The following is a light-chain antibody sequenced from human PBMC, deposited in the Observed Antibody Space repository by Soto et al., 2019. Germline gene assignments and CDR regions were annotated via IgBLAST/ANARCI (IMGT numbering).Light chain of an antibody. CDR1: SGHSSYA. CDR3: QTWVTGVV. CDR2: LNSDGSH. J-gene: IGLJ2*01. V-gene: IGLV4-69*01. Sequence: QSVLTQSPSASASLGASVKLTCTLSSGHSSYAIAWHQQQPEKGPRYLMKLNSDGSHSKGDGIPDRFSGSSSGAERYLTISSLQSEDEADYYCQTWVTGVVFGGGTQLTVL.